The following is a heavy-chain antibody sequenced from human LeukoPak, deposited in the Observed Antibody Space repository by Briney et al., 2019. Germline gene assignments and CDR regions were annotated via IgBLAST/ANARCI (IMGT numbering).Heavy chain of an antibody. D-gene: IGHD1-26*01. CDR1: GFTFSNAW. V-gene: IGHV3-21*01. CDR2: ISSSSSYI. Sequence: GGSLRLSCAASGFTFSNAWMSWARQAPGKGLEWVSSISSSSSYIYYADSVKGRFTISRDNAKNSPYLQMNSLRAEDTAVYYCARDRLVGATGGAFDIWGQGTMVTVSS. CDR3: ARDRLVGATGGAFDI. J-gene: IGHJ3*02.